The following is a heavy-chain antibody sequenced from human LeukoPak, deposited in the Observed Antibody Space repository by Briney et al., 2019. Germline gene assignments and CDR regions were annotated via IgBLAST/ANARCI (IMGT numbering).Heavy chain of an antibody. D-gene: IGHD2-2*03. CDR3: ARRAVFASAGRGGYCSSTSCTAWDY. J-gene: IGHJ4*02. V-gene: IGHV4-38-2*02. Sequence: PSETLSLTCTVSGYSISSGYYWGWIRQPPGKGLEWIGSIYHSGSTYYNPSLKSRVTISVDTSKNQFSLKLSSVTAADTAVYYCARRAVFASAGRGGYCSSTSCTAWDYWGQGTLVAVSS. CDR2: IYHSGST. CDR1: GYSISSGYY.